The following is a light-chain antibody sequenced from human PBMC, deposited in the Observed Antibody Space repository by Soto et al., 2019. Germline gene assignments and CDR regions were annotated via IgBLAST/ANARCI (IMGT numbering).Light chain of an antibody. V-gene: IGLV2-11*01. CDR1: SSDVGTYNY. CDR3: CSYAGDNTYL. J-gene: IGLJ1*01. CDR2: DVS. Sequence: QSALTQPRSVSGSPGQSVTISCTGTSSDVGTYNYVSWYQQHPGKAPKLMVYDVSKRPSGVPDRFSGSKSGNTASLTISGLHADDEADYYCCSYAGDNTYLFGTGTKLTVL.